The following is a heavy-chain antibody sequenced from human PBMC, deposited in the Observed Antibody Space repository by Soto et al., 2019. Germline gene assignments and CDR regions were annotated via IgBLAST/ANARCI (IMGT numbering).Heavy chain of an antibody. Sequence: SETLSLTCAVSGGPISSSNWWSWVRQPPGKGLEWIGEIYHSGSTNYNPSLKSRVTISVDKSKNQFSLKLSSVTAADTAVYYCARGITMVRGVIINFDYWGQGTLVTVSS. D-gene: IGHD3-10*01. V-gene: IGHV4-4*02. J-gene: IGHJ4*02. CDR2: IYHSGST. CDR3: ARGITMVRGVIINFDY. CDR1: GGPISSSNW.